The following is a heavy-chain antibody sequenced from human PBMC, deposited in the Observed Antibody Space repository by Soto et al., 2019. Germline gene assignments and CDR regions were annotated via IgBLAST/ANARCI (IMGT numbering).Heavy chain of an antibody. J-gene: IGHJ5*02. D-gene: IGHD2-2*01. CDR2: IYYSGST. CDR1: GGSISSSSYY. Sequence: QLQLQESGPGLVKPSETLSLTCTVSGGSISSSSYYWGWIRQPPGKGLEWIGSIYYSGSTYYNPSRKRRVTISVDTSKNQFSLKLSSVTAADTAVYYCARHPRYCSSTSCSNWFDPWGQGTLVTVSS. V-gene: IGHV4-39*01. CDR3: ARHPRYCSSTSCSNWFDP.